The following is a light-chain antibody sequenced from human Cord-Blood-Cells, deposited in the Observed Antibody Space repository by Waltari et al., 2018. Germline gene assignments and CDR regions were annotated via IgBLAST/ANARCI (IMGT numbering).Light chain of an antibody. J-gene: IGKJ5*01. CDR2: DAS. CDR1: QSISSW. Sequence: DIQMTQSPSTLSASIGDRVTITCRASQSISSWLAWYQQKPGKAPKLLIYDASSLEIGVPSRFSGSGSGTEFTLTISSLQPDDFATYCCQQYNSYSITFGQGTRLEIK. CDR3: QQYNSYSIT. V-gene: IGKV1-5*01.